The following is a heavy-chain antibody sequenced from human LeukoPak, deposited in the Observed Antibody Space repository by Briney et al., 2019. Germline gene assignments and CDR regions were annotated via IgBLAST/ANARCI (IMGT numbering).Heavy chain of an antibody. J-gene: IGHJ4*02. CDR2: IYYSGST. CDR1: GCSISSSSYY. Sequence: ETLSLTCTVSGCSISSSSYYWGWIRQPPGEGLEGIGSIYYSGSTYYNPSLKSRVTISVDTSKNQFSLKLSSVTAADTAVYYCAKLPRGIAVAVDYWGQGTLVTVSS. V-gene: IGHV4-39*01. CDR3: AKLPRGIAVAVDY. D-gene: IGHD6-19*01.